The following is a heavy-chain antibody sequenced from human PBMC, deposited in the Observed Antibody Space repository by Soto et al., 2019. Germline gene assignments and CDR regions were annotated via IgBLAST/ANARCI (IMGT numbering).Heavy chain of an antibody. Sequence: PGGSNRVSCAAAGFKFGGHARSWVRQEPGKGLEWVSAISGSGGSTYYADSVKGRFTISRDNSKNTLYLQMNSLRAEDTAVYYCAKDQREIDFWSGYDGYFDYWGQGTLVTVSS. CDR1: GFKFGGHA. V-gene: IGHV3-23*01. CDR2: ISGSGGST. J-gene: IGHJ4*02. D-gene: IGHD3-3*01. CDR3: AKDQREIDFWSGYDGYFDY.